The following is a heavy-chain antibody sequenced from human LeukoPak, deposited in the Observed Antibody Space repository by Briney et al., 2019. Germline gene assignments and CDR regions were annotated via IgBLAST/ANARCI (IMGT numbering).Heavy chain of an antibody. J-gene: IGHJ4*02. CDR1: GFTFSSYS. CDR2: ISSSTSTI. CDR3: ARGGAGGALDY. V-gene: IGHV3-48*01. D-gene: IGHD4/OR15-4a*01. Sequence: GGSLRLSCAASGFTFSSYSVGWVRQAPGKGLEWVSYISSSTSTIYYADSVKGRFTISRDNAKNSLYLQMNSLRVEDTAVYYCARGGAGGALDYWGQGTLVTVSS.